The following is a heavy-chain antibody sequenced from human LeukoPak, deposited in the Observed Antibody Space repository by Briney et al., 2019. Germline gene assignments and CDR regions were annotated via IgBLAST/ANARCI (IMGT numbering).Heavy chain of an antibody. Sequence: GQSLQISCQGSPYGFTTYWIGWVRQMPRQGLEWMGILYPVDSDTRYSPSFQGQVTLSADKSITTAYLQWSSLKASDTAMYYCARSAAGTDYFDYWGQGTLVTVSS. D-gene: IGHD6-13*01. V-gene: IGHV5-51*01. CDR2: LYPVDSDT. CDR3: ARSAAGTDYFDY. CDR1: PYGFTTYW. J-gene: IGHJ4*02.